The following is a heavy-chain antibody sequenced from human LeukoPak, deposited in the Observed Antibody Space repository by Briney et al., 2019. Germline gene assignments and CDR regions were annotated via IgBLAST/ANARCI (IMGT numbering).Heavy chain of an antibody. J-gene: IGHJ4*02. V-gene: IGHV3-7*01. D-gene: IGHD2-2*02. Sequence: GGSLRLSCAASGFTFSSYWMSWVRQAPGKGLEWVANIKQDGSEKYYVDSVKGRFTISRDNAKNSLYLQMNSLRAEDTAVYYCAKPDCSSTDCYRPTYWGQGTLVTVSS. CDR3: AKPDCSSTDCYRPTY. CDR2: IKQDGSEK. CDR1: GFTFSSYW.